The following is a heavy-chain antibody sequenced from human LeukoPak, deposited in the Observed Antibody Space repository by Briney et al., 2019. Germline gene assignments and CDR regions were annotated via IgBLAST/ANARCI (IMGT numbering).Heavy chain of an antibody. J-gene: IGHJ4*02. CDR2: IYYSGST. D-gene: IGHD3-16*01. Sequence: NTSETLSLTCTVSGGSISSYYWSWIRQPPGKGLEWIGYIYYSGSTNYNPSLKSRVTISVDTSKNQFSLKLSSVTAADTAVYYCARASGYAYGGAIDYWGQGTLVTVSS. CDR1: GGSISSYY. V-gene: IGHV4-59*01. CDR3: ARASGYAYGGAIDY.